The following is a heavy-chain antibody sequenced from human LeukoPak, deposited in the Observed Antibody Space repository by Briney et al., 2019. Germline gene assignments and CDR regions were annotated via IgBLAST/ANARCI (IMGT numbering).Heavy chain of an antibody. D-gene: IGHD2-2*01. V-gene: IGHV3-21*01. CDR2: ISSSSSYI. CDR3: ARGPASITNLDY. J-gene: IGHJ4*02. CDR1: GFTFSSYS. Sequence: GGSLRLSCAASGFTFSSYSMNWVRQAPGKGLEWVSSISSSSSYIYYADSVKGRFTISRDNAKNSLYLQMNSLRAEDTAVYYCARGPASITNLDYWGQGTLVTVSS.